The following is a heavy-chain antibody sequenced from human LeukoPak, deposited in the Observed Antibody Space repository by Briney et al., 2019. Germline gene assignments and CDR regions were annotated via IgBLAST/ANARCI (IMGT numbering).Heavy chain of an antibody. D-gene: IGHD2-15*01. V-gene: IGHV3-23*01. CDR2: IRSNGGDT. Sequence: GGSLTLSCAASGFTWRAYSMSWVRQAPGKGLEWVSNIRSNGGDTYHRDSVKGRFTISRDNSKNTPYLEMNSLRARDTAVYYCAKGGYTTWFDPWGQGTLVTVSS. CDR3: AKGGYTTWFDP. CDR1: GFTWRAYS. J-gene: IGHJ5*02.